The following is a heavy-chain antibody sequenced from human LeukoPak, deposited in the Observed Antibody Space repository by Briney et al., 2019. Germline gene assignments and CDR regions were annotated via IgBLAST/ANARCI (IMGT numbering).Heavy chain of an antibody. Sequence: GGSLRLSCAASGFTFSSYAMHWVRQAPGKGLEYVSAISSNGGSTYYANSVKGRFTISRDNSKNTLHLQMGSLRAEDMAVYYCARVRHGSGSRRPFDYWGQGTLVTVSS. CDR2: ISSNGGST. CDR3: ARVRHGSGSRRPFDY. J-gene: IGHJ4*02. D-gene: IGHD3-10*01. CDR1: GFTFSSYA. V-gene: IGHV3-64*01.